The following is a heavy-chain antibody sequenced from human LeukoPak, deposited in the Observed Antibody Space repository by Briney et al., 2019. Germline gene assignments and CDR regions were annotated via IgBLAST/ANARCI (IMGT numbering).Heavy chain of an antibody. D-gene: IGHD2-2*01. CDR2: IRYDGSNK. CDR3: AKLLRDCSSTSCRSRWFDP. CDR1: GFTFSSYG. J-gene: IGHJ5*02. V-gene: IGHV3-30*02. Sequence: RGSLRLSCAASGFTFSSYGMHWVRQAPGKGLEWVAFIRYDGSNKYYADSVKGRFTISRDNSKNTLYLQMNSLRAEDTAVYYCAKLLRDCSSTSCRSRWFDPWGQGTLVTVSS.